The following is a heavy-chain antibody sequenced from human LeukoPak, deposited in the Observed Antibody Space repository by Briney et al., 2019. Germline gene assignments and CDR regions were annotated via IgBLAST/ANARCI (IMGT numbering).Heavy chain of an antibody. CDR3: ARERWFGELFDAFDI. CDR2: ISSSGSTI. V-gene: IGHV3-48*03. D-gene: IGHD3-10*01. Sequence: GGSLRLSCAASESTFRKHAMHWVRQAPGKGLEWVSYISSSGSTIYYADSVKGRFTISRDNAKNSLYLQMNSLRAEDTAVYYCARERWFGELFDAFDIWGQGTMVTVSS. J-gene: IGHJ3*02. CDR1: ESTFRKHA.